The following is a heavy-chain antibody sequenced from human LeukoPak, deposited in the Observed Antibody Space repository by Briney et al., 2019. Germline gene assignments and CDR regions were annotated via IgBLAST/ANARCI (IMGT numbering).Heavy chain of an antibody. CDR2: FDPEDGET. Sequence: ASVKVSCKVSGYTLTELSMHWVRQAPGKGLEWMGGFDPEDGETIYARKFQGGVTMTEDTSTDTAYMELSSLRSEDTAVYYCATLFVGGVIVEYPYYFDYWGQGTLVTVSS. J-gene: IGHJ4*02. CDR3: ATLFVGGVIVEYPYYFDY. D-gene: IGHD3-16*02. CDR1: GYTLTELS. V-gene: IGHV1-24*01.